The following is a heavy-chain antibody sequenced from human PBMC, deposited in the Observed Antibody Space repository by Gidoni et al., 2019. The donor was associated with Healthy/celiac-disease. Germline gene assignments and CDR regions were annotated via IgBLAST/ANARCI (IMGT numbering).Heavy chain of an antibody. V-gene: IGHV3-66*02. CDR1: GFTVSSNY. D-gene: IGHD3-3*01. J-gene: IGHJ4*02. CDR3: ARDLGYDFWSGYLY. CDR2: IYSGGST. Sequence: EVQLVESGGGLVQPGGSLRLSCAASGFTVSSNYMSWVRQAPGKGLEWVSVIYSGGSTYYADSVKGRFTISRDNSKNTLYLQMNSLRAEDTAVYYCARDLGYDFWSGYLYWGQGTLVSVSS.